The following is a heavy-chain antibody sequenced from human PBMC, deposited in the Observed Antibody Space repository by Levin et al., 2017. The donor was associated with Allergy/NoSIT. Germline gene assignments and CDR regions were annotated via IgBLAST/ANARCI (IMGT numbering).Heavy chain of an antibody. V-gene: IGHV3-23*01. D-gene: IGHD1-26*01. J-gene: IGHJ6*03. Sequence: GGSLRLSCAASGFTFSDYAMIWVRQAPGKGLEWVSGLSGTGGSTYYADSVKGRFTISRDNSETTVYLQMNSLRADDTAIYYCAKGMAKATIVEYYDYYYMDVWGKGATVTVSS. CDR2: LSGTGGST. CDR3: AKGMAKATIVEYYDYYYMDV. CDR1: GFTFSDYA.